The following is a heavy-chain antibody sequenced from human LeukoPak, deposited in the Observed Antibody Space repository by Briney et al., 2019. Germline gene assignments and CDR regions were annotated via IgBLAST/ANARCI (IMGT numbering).Heavy chain of an antibody. D-gene: IGHD6-19*01. J-gene: IGHJ6*02. CDR2: INHSGST. CDR1: GGSFSGYY. V-gene: IGHV4-34*01. CDR3: ARAAVAGPYYYHGMDV. Sequence: SETLSLTCAVYGGSFSGYYWSWIRQPPGKGLEWIGEINHSGSTNYNPSLKSRVTISVDTSKNQFSLKLSSVTAADTAVYYCARAAVAGPYYYHGMDVWGQGTTVTVSS.